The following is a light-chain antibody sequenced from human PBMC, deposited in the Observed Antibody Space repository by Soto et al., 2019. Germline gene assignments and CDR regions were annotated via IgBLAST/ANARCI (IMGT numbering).Light chain of an antibody. V-gene: IGKV1-5*01. CDR1: QYIGDF. CDR2: DAS. J-gene: IGKJ1*01. CDR3: QQCYMGWT. Sequence: DIQMTQSPSPLSASVGDRVTITFRASQYIGDFLNWYQQTPGKAPKLLIYDASTLESGVPSRFSGTGSGTEFTFSITSLQPEDFGTYYCQQCYMGWTFGQGTKVDIK.